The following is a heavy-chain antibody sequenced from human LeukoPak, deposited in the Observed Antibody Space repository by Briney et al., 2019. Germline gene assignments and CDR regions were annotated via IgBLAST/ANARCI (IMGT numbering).Heavy chain of an antibody. CDR3: ARRYYDSSGSHAYDI. D-gene: IGHD3-22*01. CDR2: ISSSSSYI. V-gene: IGHV3-21*01. Sequence: PGGSLRLSCAASGFTFDDYAMHWVRQAPGKGLEWVSSISSSSSYIYYADSVKGRFTISRDNAKNSLYLQMNSLRAEDTAVYYCARRYYDSSGSHAYDIWGQGTMVTVSS. J-gene: IGHJ3*02. CDR1: GFTFDDYA.